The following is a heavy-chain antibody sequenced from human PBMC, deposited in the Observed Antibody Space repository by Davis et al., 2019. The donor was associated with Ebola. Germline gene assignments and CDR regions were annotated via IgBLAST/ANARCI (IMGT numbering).Heavy chain of an antibody. CDR2: IYPEDSDT. CDR3: ARYLGYCSGGSCYPAEYFQH. V-gene: IGHV5-51*01. J-gene: IGHJ1*01. CDR1: GYSFTNYW. D-gene: IGHD2-15*01. Sequence: GESLKISCKVSGYSFTNYWIAWVRQMPGKGLEWMGSIYPEDSDTTYSPSFQGQVTISADKSISTAYLQWSSLKASDTAMYYCARYLGYCSGGSCYPAEYFQHWGQGTLVTVSS.